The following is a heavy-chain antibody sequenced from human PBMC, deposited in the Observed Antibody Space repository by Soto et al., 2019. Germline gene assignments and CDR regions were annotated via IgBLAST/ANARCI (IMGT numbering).Heavy chain of an antibody. J-gene: IGHJ3*01. CDR1: GFTFEDYA. Sequence: QLVESGGGLVQPGRSLRLSCAASGFTFEDYAMHWVRQAPGKGLEWVSGISWSGDNMAYADSVKGRFITSRDNVKNSLFLQMNSLRVEDTALYHCVKVSYSSLTTLGSAFDVWGQGTMVTVS. V-gene: IGHV3-9*01. D-gene: IGHD4-4*01. CDR2: ISWSGDNM. CDR3: VKVSYSSLTTLGSAFDV.